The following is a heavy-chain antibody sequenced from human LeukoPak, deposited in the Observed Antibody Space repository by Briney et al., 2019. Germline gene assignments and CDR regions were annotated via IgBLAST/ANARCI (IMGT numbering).Heavy chain of an antibody. CDR3: ARAEITIFGVAVSDWYFDL. D-gene: IGHD3-3*01. J-gene: IGHJ2*01. CDR2: IYTSGST. CDR1: GGSISSGSYY. V-gene: IGHV4-61*02. Sequence: SETLSLTCTVSGGSISSGSYYWSRIRQPAGKGLEWIGRIYTSGSTNYNPSLKSRVTISVDTSKNQFSLKLSSVTAADTAVYYCARAEITIFGVAVSDWYFDLWGRGTLVTVSS.